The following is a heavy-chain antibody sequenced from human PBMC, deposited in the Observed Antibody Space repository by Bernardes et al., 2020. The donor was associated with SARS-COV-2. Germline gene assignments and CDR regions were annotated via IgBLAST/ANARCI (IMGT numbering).Heavy chain of an antibody. CDR1: GFTSGTYA. V-gene: IGHV3-64*02. J-gene: IGHJ4*02. CDR3: ARAPITMVRGIELNY. D-gene: IGHD3-10*01. Sequence: GGSLRLSSAASGFTSGTYAMYWVLPSPGKGLEYVSAISYNGGTTYYADSVRGRFTISRDNSKNTLFLQMGSLRAEDMALYYCARAPITMVRGIELNYWGQGTLVTVSS. CDR2: ISYNGGTT.